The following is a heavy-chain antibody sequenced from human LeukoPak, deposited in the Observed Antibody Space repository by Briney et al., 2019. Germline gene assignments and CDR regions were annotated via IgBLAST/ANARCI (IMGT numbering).Heavy chain of an antibody. Sequence: GGSLRLSCAASGFTFSSYSMNWVRQAPGKGLEWVSYISSGSSTIYYADSVKGRFTISRDNAKNSLYLQMNSLRAEDTAVYYCARVLHKRNYDSSDYYGYWGQGTLVTVSS. J-gene: IGHJ4*02. CDR1: GFTFSSYS. D-gene: IGHD3-22*01. CDR2: ISSGSSTI. CDR3: ARVLHKRNYDSSDYYGY. V-gene: IGHV3-48*01.